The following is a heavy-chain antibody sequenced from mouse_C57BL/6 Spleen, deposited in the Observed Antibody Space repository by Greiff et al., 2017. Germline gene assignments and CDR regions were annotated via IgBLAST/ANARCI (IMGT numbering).Heavy chain of an antibody. D-gene: IGHD2-3*01. CDR1: YFAFLASA. CDR2: FTMYSDAT. J-gene: IGHJ4*01. Sequence: QVQLQQSGADLVRPGSSVKLSCKDSYFAFLASAMHWVKQSPGHGLEWIGSFTMYSDATEYSENFKGKATLTAHTSSSTAYMELSSLTSEYSAVYYCARSLDGYYSLDYWGQGTSVTVSS. V-gene: IGHV1-49*01. CDR3: ARSLDGYYSLDY.